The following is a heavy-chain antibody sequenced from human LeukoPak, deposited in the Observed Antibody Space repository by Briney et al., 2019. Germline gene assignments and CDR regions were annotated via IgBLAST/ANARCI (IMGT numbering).Heavy chain of an antibody. J-gene: IGHJ6*04. Sequence: SETLSLTCTVSGGSISSYYWSWLRQPPGKGLEWVGYIYYSGSTNYNPSLKRRVTISVDTSKNQFSLKLSSVTAADTAVYYCARVYLNYGSAHYGMDVWGKGTTVTVSS. V-gene: IGHV4-59*01. CDR3: ARVYLNYGSAHYGMDV. CDR1: GGSISSYY. CDR2: IYYSGST. D-gene: IGHD3-10*01.